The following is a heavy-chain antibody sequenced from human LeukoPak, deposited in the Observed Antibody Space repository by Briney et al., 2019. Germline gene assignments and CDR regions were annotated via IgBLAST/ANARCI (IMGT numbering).Heavy chain of an antibody. CDR3: AREDYYDSKIDSFDI. J-gene: IGHJ3*02. D-gene: IGHD3-22*01. CDR1: GFAFSSYA. CDR2: ISRSSSAI. Sequence: GGSLRLSCAASGFAFSSYAMTWVRQAPGKGLEWLSYISRSSSAIYYADSVRGRFIISRDNAKTSLYLQMTSLRAEDTAVYYCAREDYYDSKIDSFDIWGRGTQVSVSS. V-gene: IGHV3-48*01.